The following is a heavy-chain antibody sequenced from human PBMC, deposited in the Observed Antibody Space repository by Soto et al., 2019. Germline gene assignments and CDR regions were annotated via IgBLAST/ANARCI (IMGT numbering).Heavy chain of an antibody. J-gene: IGHJ4*02. V-gene: IGHV4-34*01. CDR1: GGSFTGYF. D-gene: IGHD5-18*01. Sequence: PSETLSLTCAVYGGSFTGYFWSWIRQSPGKGLEWIGEVNHRGETNYSPSLKSRLTISGDTSKNHISLKLRSVTAADTPVYYCARGKRMQLWLKSYFDTWGQGTPVTVSS. CDR2: VNHRGET. CDR3: ARGKRMQLWLKSYFDT.